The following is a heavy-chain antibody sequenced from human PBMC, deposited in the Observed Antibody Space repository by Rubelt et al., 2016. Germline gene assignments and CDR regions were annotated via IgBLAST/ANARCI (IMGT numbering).Heavy chain of an antibody. Sequence: QLQLQESGPGLVRPSETLSLTCTVSGASINNMSYYWDWIRLPPGKGLEWIGEINHSGSTTYNPSLKSRVTISVDTSKNQFSRKLISWTAADTAVYYCAADFLGAAGTGDWGQGTLVTVSS. CDR3: AADFLGAAGTGD. CDR2: INHSGST. CDR1: GASINNMSYY. V-gene: IGHV4-39*07. J-gene: IGHJ4*02. D-gene: IGHD6-13*01.